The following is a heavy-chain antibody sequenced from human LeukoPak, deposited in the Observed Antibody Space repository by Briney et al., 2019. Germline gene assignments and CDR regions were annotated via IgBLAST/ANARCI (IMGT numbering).Heavy chain of an antibody. J-gene: IGHJ4*02. CDR2: LSSRSRYI. CDR1: GFTFSNYA. CDR3: AAVIDY. V-gene: IGHV3-21*01. Sequence: GGSLRLSCAASGFTFSNYAMTWVRQAPGKGLEWVSSLSSRSRYIYYADSLKGRFTISRDNAKNSLYLQMNSLRAEDTAVYYCAAVIDYWGQGTLVTVSS.